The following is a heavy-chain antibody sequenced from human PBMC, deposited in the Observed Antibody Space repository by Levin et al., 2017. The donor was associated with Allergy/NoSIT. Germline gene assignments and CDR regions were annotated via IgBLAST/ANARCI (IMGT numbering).Heavy chain of an antibody. J-gene: IGHJ4*02. D-gene: IGHD6-6*01. V-gene: IGHV3-23*01. CDR1: GFTFSSYA. CDR3: AKDYQYSSSSGYDY. Sequence: GASVKVSCAASGFTFSSYAMSWVRQAPGKGLEWVSAISGSGGSTYYADSVKGRFTISRDNSKNTLYLQMNSLRAEDTAVYYCAKDYQYSSSSGYDYWGQGTLVTVSS. CDR2: ISGSGGST.